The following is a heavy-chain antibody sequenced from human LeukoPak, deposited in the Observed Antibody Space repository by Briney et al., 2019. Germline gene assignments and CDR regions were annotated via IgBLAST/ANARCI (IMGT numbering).Heavy chain of an antibody. CDR1: GFTLSTYW. CDR3: ARDRNTDFWSGYYTNYCDY. CDR2: IKQDGSEK. Sequence: GGSLRLSCAASGFTLSTYWMNWVRQAPGKGLEWVATIKQDGSEKYYVDSVKGRFTISRDNAKNSLYLQMNSLRAEDTAVYYCARDRNTDFWSGYYTNYCDYWGQGTLVTVSS. D-gene: IGHD3-3*01. J-gene: IGHJ4*02. V-gene: IGHV3-7*01.